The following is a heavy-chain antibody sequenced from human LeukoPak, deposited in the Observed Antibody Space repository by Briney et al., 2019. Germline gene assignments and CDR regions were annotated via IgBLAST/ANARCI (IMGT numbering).Heavy chain of an antibody. CDR1: GDSTSGYY. CDR3: ARGNSGPLDY. CDR2: IYDSGGT. J-gene: IGHJ4*02. D-gene: IGHD4-23*01. V-gene: IGHV4-59*01. Sequence: SETLSLTCTVSGDSTSGYYWGWIRQPPGKGLEWIGYIYDSGGTNYNPSLKSRVTISVDTSKNQFSLKLSSVTAADTAVYYCARGNSGPLDYWGQGTLVTVSS.